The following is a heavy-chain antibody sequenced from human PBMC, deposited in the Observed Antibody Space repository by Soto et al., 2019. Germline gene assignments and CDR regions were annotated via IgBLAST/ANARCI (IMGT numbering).Heavy chain of an antibody. CDR2: ISGDNGNT. Sequence: ASVKVSCKASGYTFINFGISWVRQAPGQGLEWMGWISGDNGNTNYARKFQGRVALTTDTSTNTAYMELRSLRFDDTAVYYCARERVAEAGTTLDYYYAGMDVWGQGXTVTVYS. J-gene: IGHJ6*02. V-gene: IGHV1-18*04. CDR1: GYTFINFG. D-gene: IGHD6-19*01. CDR3: ARERVAEAGTTLDYYYAGMDV.